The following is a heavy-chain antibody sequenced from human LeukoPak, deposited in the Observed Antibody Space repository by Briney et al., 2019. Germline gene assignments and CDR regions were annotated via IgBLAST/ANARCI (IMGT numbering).Heavy chain of an antibody. D-gene: IGHD3-3*01. CDR1: GYTFTSYG. CDR3: ARAPGYYDFWSGYPNWFDP. J-gene: IGHJ5*02. V-gene: IGHV1-18*01. CDR2: ISAYNGNT. Sequence: GASVKVSCKASGYTFTSYGISWVRQAPGQGLAWMGWISAYNGNTNYAQKLQGRVTMTTDTSTSTAYMELRSLRSDDTAVYYCARAPGYYDFWSGYPNWFDPWGQGTLVTVSS.